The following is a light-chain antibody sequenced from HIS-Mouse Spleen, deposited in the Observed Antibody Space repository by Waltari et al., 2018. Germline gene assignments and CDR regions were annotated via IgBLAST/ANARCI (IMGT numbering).Light chain of an antibody. J-gene: IGLJ1*01. CDR1: SLRSYY. CDR2: GKN. V-gene: IGLV3-19*01. Sequence: SSELTQDPAVSVALGQTVRITCPGDSLRSYYASRYQQKPGQAPVLVIYGKNNRPSGIPDRFSGSSSGNTASLTITGAQAEDEADYYCNSRDSSGNHYVFGTGTKVTVL. CDR3: NSRDSSGNHYV.